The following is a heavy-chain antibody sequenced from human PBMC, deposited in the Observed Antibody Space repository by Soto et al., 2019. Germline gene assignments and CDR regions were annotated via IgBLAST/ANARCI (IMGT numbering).Heavy chain of an antibody. Sequence: GGSLRLSCAASGFTFSSYSMNRVRQAPGKGLEWVSSISSSSSYIYYADSVKGRFTISRDNAKNSLYLQMNSLRAEDTAVYYCARDHGYYYYGMDVWGQGTTVTVSS. CDR2: ISSSSSYI. CDR3: ARDHGYYYYGMDV. J-gene: IGHJ6*02. CDR1: GFTFSSYS. V-gene: IGHV3-21*01.